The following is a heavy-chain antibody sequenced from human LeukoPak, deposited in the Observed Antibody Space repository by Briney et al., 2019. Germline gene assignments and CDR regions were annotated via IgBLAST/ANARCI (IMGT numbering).Heavy chain of an antibody. CDR1: GFTFSSYG. V-gene: IGHV3-30*18. J-gene: IGHJ3*02. CDR2: ISYDGSNK. CDR3: AKDTGSGWYGFDAFDI. Sequence: GGSLRLSCAASGFTFSSYGMHWVRQAPGKGLEWVAVISYDGSNKYYADSVKGRFTISRDNSKNTLYLQMNSLRAEDTAVYYCAKDTGSGWYGFDAFDIWGQGTMVTVSS. D-gene: IGHD6-19*01.